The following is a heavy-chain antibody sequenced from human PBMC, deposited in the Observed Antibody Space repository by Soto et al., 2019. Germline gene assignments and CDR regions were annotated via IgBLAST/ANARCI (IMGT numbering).Heavy chain of an antibody. Sequence: SETLSLTCTVSGGSISSGDYYWSWIRQPPGKGLEWIGYIYYSGSTNYNPSLKSRVTISVDTSKNQFSLKLSSVTAADTAVYYCASLFSDYYDSSGYAVRDYWGQGTLVTVSS. D-gene: IGHD3-22*01. CDR1: GGSISSGDYY. CDR3: ASLFSDYYDSSGYAVRDY. V-gene: IGHV4-61*08. CDR2: IYYSGST. J-gene: IGHJ4*02.